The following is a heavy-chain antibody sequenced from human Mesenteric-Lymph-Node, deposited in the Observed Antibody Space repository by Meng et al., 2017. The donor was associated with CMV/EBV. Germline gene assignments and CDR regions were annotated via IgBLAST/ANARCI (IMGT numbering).Heavy chain of an antibody. CDR2: VHHSGTT. CDR3: ARRGNYDSDYSEY. J-gene: IGHJ4*02. V-gene: IGHV4-39*01. Sequence: LQLSDRCPGLVTPSDTLSLSCIVSGDSISNSTYYWTWIRQPPGKGLEWIGSVHHSGTTYYNPSLKGRLTISVDTSANLFSLRLTTVTAADTATYYCARRGNYDSDYSEYWGQGTLVTVSS. D-gene: IGHD3-22*01. CDR1: GDSISNSTYY.